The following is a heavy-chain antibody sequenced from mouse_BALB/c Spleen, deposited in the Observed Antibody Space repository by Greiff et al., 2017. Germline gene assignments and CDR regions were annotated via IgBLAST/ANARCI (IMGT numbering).Heavy chain of an antibody. CDR3: ARRHGSSYPYYAMDY. V-gene: IGHV1-77*01. CDR2: IYPGSGNT. D-gene: IGHD1-1*01. Sequence: VQLQQSGAELARPGASVKLSCKASGYTFTDYYINWVKQRTGQGLEWIGEIYPGSGNTYYNEKFKGKATLTADKSSSTAYMQLSSLTSEDSAVYFCARRHGSSYPYYAMDYWGQGTSVTVSA. J-gene: IGHJ4*01. CDR1: GYTFTDYY.